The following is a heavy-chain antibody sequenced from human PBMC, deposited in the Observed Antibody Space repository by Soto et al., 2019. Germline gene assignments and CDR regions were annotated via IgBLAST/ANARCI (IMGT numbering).Heavy chain of an antibody. CDR3: ARTYDDSGPNSGGYGFDI. CDR1: GGSISSSSYY. V-gene: IGHV4-61*05. J-gene: IGHJ3*02. Sequence: SETLSLTCTVSGGSISSSSYYWGWIRQPPGKGLEWLAYIYYSGSTSYNPSLKSRVSISLDTSMNQFSLKLSSVTAADTAVYYCARTYDDSGPNSGGYGFDIWGQGTMVTVSS. D-gene: IGHD3-22*01. CDR2: IYYSGST.